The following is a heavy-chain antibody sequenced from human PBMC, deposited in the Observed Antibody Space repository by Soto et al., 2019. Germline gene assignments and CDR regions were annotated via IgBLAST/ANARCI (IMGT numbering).Heavy chain of an antibody. CDR2: IYYSGST. D-gene: IGHD3-22*01. CDR3: AREGSPGYYDSSGSNWFDP. J-gene: IGHJ5*02. V-gene: IGHV4-61*08. Sequence: SETLSLTCTVSGGSISSGGYYWSWIRQHPEKGLEWIGYIYYSGSTNYIPSLKSRVTISVDTSKNQFSLKLSSVTAADTAVYYCAREGSPGYYDSSGSNWFDPWGQGTLVTVSS. CDR1: GGSISSGGYY.